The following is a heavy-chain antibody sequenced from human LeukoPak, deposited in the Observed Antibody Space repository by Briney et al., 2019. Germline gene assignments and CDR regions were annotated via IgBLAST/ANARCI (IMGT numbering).Heavy chain of an antibody. J-gene: IGHJ2*01. V-gene: IGHV6-1*01. D-gene: IGHD3-10*01. CDR1: GDSFSSNSAA. Sequence: SQTLSLTCAISGDSFSSNSAAWSWLRQSPSRGLEWLGRTYYRSKWNNNYAISVKSRITINPDTSKNQFSLQLNSVTPEDTGVYYCARARGYFDLWGRGTLVTVSP. CDR3: ARARGYFDL. CDR2: TYYRSKWNN.